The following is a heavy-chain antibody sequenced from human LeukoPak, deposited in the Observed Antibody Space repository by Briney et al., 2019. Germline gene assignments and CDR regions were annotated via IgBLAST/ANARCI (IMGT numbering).Heavy chain of an antibody. CDR1: GGSISSYY. Sequence: SETLSLTCTVSGGSISSYYWSWIRQPPGKGLEWIGYIYHSGSTNYNPSLKSRVTISLDVSKNQFSLKLSSVTAADTAVYYCARSHYRMTTITVFDYWGQGTLVTVSS. D-gene: IGHD5-12*01. CDR2: IYHSGST. V-gene: IGHV4-59*08. J-gene: IGHJ4*02. CDR3: ARSHYRMTTITVFDY.